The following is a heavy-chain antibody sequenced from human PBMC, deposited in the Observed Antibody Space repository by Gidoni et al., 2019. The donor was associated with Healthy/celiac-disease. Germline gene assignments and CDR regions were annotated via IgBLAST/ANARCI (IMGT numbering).Heavy chain of an antibody. CDR2: MNPNSGNT. CDR1: DYTFTSYD. D-gene: IGHD1-26*01. J-gene: IGHJ4*02. V-gene: IGHV1-8*01. Sequence: VQLAQSGAEVKKPGASVKVSCKASDYTFTSYDLNWVRQATGQGLEWMGWMNPNSGNTGYAQKFQGRVTMTRNTSISTAYMELSSLRSEDTAVYYCARVQGELGDFDYWGQGTLVTVSS. CDR3: ARVQGELGDFDY.